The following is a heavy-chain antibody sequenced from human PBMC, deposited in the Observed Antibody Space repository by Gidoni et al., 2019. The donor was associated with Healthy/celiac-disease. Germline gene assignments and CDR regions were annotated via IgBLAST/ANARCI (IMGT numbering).Heavy chain of an antibody. CDR3: AREMRGFYDSSGYQQDY. Sequence: EVQLVESGGGLVKPGGSLRLSCAASGFTFSSYSMNWVRQAPGTGLEWVSSISSSSSYIYYADSVKGRFTISRDNAKNSLYLQMNSLRAEDTAVYYCAREMRGFYDSSGYQQDYWGQGTLVTVSS. J-gene: IGHJ4*02. CDR1: GFTFSSYS. D-gene: IGHD3-22*01. CDR2: ISSSSSYI. V-gene: IGHV3-21*01.